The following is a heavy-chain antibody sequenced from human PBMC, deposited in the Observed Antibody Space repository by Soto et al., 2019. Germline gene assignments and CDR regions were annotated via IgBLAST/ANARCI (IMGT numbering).Heavy chain of an antibody. D-gene: IGHD6-13*01. J-gene: IGHJ4*02. CDR3: AKFVQVSGTDY. CDR2: ISDSGGGT. Sequence: GGSLRLSFEAAGCTFSNYALSCVRQAPGNGLECVSAISDSGGGTYYADSVKGRFTISRDNSRNTLYLQMNSLSAEDTAIYYYAKFVQVSGTDYWGQGTQVTVSS. V-gene: IGHV3-23*01. CDR1: GCTFSNYA.